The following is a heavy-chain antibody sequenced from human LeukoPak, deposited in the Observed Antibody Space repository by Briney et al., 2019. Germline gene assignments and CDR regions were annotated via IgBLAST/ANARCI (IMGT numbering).Heavy chain of an antibody. J-gene: IGHJ6*02. CDR1: GYTFTGYY. Sequence: SVKVSCKASGYTFTGYYMHWVRQAPGQGLEWMGRIIPILGIANYAQKFQGRVTITADKSTSTAYMELSSLRSEDTAVYYCARSGYVGYGMDVWGQGTTVTVSS. CDR3: ARSGYVGYGMDV. CDR2: IIPILGIA. D-gene: IGHD3-9*01. V-gene: IGHV1-69*02.